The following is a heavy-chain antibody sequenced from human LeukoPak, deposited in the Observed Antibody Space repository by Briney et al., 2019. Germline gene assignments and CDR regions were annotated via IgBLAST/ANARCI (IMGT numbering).Heavy chain of an antibody. J-gene: IGHJ4*02. Sequence: PSETLSLTCTVSGGSLSGYYWSWIRQPPGKGLEWIGYIYYSGTTDYNPSLKSRVTMSVDTSINQFSLKLNSVTAADTAVYYCARRKEGYYFDYWGQGTLVTVSS. CDR2: IYYSGTT. CDR1: GGSLSGYY. CDR3: ARRKEGYYFDY. V-gene: IGHV4-59*08.